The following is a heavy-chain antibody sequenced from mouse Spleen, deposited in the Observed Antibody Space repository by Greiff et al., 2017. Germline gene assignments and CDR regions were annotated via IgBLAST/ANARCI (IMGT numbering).Heavy chain of an antibody. Sequence: QVQLKQPGAELVKPGASVKMSCKASGYTFTSYWITWVKQRPGQGLEWIGDIYPGSGSTNYNEKFKSKATLTVDTSSSTAYMQLSSLTSEDSAVYYCAREIYDGYSPFAYWGQGTLVTVSA. V-gene: IGHV1-55*01. CDR2: IYPGSGST. CDR3: AREIYDGYSPFAY. J-gene: IGHJ3*01. D-gene: IGHD2-3*01. CDR1: GYTFTSYW.